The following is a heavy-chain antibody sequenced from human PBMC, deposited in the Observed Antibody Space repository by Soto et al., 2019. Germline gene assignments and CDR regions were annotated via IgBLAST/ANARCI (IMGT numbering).Heavy chain of an antibody. Sequence: SETLSLTCAVYGGSFSGYYWSWIRQPPGKGLEWIGSIYYSGSTYNNPSLRSRVSMSIDTSKDQFSLKLKSVTAADTALYFCARQRTSVVTQAYFDVWGPGSLVTVSS. CDR1: GGSFSGYY. J-gene: IGHJ4*02. CDR2: IYYSGST. CDR3: ARQRTSVVTQAYFDV. D-gene: IGHD2-21*02. V-gene: IGHV4-59*04.